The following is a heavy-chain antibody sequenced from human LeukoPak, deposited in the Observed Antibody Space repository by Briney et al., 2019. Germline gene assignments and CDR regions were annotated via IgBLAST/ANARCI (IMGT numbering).Heavy chain of an antibody. CDR2: TYYRSEWSN. V-gene: IGHV6-1*01. Sequence: SQTLSLTCAISGDSVSSNSAAWNWIRQSPSRGLEWLGRTYYRSEWSNAYAVSVKSRITINPDTSKNQVSLQLNSVTPEDTAVYYCARAGLRGFDYWGQGTLVTVSS. CDR3: ARAGLRGFDY. J-gene: IGHJ4*02. D-gene: IGHD3-10*01. CDR1: GDSVSSNSAA.